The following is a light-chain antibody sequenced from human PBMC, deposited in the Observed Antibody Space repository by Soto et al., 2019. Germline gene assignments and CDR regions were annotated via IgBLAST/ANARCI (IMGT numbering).Light chain of an antibody. CDR1: SSDVGGYDY. J-gene: IGLJ1*01. CDR3: TSYTNRYTYV. V-gene: IGLV2-14*01. CDR2: NVY. Sequence: QSVLTQPASVSGSPGQSITISCTGTSSDVGGYDYVGWYQQHPGKAPKLMIYNVYNRPSGVSFRFSGSKSGNTASLTISGPQTEDFSDYYCTSYTNRYTYVFGTGTSFTGL.